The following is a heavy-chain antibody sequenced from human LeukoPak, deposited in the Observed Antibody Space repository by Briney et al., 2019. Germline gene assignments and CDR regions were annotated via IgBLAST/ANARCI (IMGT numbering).Heavy chain of an antibody. Sequence: SETLSLTCAVYGGSFSGYYWSWIRQPPGKGLEWIGEINHSGSTIYNPSLKSRVTISVDTSKNQFSLKLSSVTAADTAVYYCARVSSAYYFVYWGQGTLVTVSS. D-gene: IGHD6-6*01. CDR1: GGSFSGYY. CDR2: INHSGST. CDR3: ARVSSAYYFVY. V-gene: IGHV4-34*01. J-gene: IGHJ4*02.